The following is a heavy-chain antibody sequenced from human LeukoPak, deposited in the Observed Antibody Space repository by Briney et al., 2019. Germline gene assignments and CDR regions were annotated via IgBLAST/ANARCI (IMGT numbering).Heavy chain of an antibody. D-gene: IGHD1-26*01. Sequence: GASVKVSCKASGYTFTSYAMNWVRQGPGRGLEWMGWINTNTGNPTYAQGFTGRFVSSLDTSVSTAYLQISSLKAEDTAVYYCARGGGSHHFDYWGQGTLVTVSS. CDR3: ARGGGSHHFDY. CDR2: INTNTGNP. V-gene: IGHV7-4-1*02. CDR1: GYTFTSYA. J-gene: IGHJ4*02.